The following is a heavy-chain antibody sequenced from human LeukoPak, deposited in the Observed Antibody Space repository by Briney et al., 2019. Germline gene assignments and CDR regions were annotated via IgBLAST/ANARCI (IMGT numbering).Heavy chain of an antibody. CDR2: ISAYHGNT. CDR3: ARDDDGDEDYYYYGMDV. Sequence: ASVRGSCKASGDTVTRCGISWVRQAPGQGHRRLGWISAYHGNTNNAQKLQGRVTMTTDTSTSTAYMELRSLRSDDTAVYYCARDDDGDEDYYYYGMDVWGKGTTVTVSS. CDR1: GDTVTRCG. J-gene: IGHJ6*04. D-gene: IGHD4-17*01. V-gene: IGHV1-18*04.